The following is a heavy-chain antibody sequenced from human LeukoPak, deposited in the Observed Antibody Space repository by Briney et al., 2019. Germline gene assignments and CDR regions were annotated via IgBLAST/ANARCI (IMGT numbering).Heavy chain of an antibody. CDR1: GFTFSSYG. D-gene: IGHD3-22*01. Sequence: GGFLRLSCAASGFTFSSYGMHWVRQAPGKGLEWVAVISYDGSNKYYADSVKGRFTISRDNSKNTLYLQMNSLRAEDTAVYYCSSYASYDSSGLDAFDIWGQGTMVTVSS. J-gene: IGHJ3*02. CDR2: ISYDGSNK. V-gene: IGHV3-30*03. CDR3: SSYASYDSSGLDAFDI.